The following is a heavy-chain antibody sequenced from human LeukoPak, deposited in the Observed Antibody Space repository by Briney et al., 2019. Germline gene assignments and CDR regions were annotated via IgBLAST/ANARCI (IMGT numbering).Heavy chain of an antibody. V-gene: IGHV3-21*01. CDR1: GFTFSTYS. CDR2: ISSSSSYI. Sequence: GGSLRLSCAASGFTFSTYSMNWLRQAPGKGLEWVSSISSSSSYIYYADSVKGRFTISRDNAKNSLYLQMNSLRAEDTAVYYCARDSTRAVAGFDYWGQGTLVTVSS. J-gene: IGHJ4*02. CDR3: ARDSTRAVAGFDY. D-gene: IGHD6-19*01.